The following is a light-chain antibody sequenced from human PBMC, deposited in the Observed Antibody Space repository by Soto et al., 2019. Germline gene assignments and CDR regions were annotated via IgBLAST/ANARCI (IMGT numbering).Light chain of an antibody. J-gene: IGKJ4*01. CDR2: DAS. CDR1: QSIRSY. V-gene: IGKV3-11*01. CDR3: QQRTNWRLT. Sequence: EIVLTQSPATLSLSPGERATLSCRASQSIRSYLTWYQHKPGQAPRLLIYDASNRATGIPARYSGSGSGPDFTLTLSSLEPEDFAVYYCQQRTNWRLTFGGGTKVEIK.